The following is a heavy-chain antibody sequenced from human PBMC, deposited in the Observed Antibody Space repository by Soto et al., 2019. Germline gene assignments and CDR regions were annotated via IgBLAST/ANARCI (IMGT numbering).Heavy chain of an antibody. D-gene: IGHD1-26*01. CDR2: IIPTFGTP. J-gene: IGHJ4*02. CDR3: ASERSAQYFDS. Sequence: QVQLVQSGTVVQRRGSSVKVSCQASGGTFSSHGMAWVRQAPGQGLEWMGGIIPTFGTPTYAPKFQGRVTITADKATTTASMELSRLRAEAPGVYYCASERSAQYFDSWGQGTLITVSP. CDR1: GGTFSSHG. V-gene: IGHV1-69*06.